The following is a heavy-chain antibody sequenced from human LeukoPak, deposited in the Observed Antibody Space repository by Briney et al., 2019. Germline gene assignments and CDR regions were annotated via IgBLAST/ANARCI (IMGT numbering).Heavy chain of an antibody. CDR3: ARVAPFDY. D-gene: IGHD2-15*01. J-gene: IGHJ4*02. V-gene: IGHV3-21*01. CDR1: GFTFSSYS. Sequence: GGSLRLSCAASGFTFSSYSMNWVRQAPGKGLEWVSSISSSNSYIYYADSVKGRFTISRDNAKNSLYLQMNSLRAEETAVYYCARVAPFDYWGQGNLVTASS. CDR2: ISSSNSYI.